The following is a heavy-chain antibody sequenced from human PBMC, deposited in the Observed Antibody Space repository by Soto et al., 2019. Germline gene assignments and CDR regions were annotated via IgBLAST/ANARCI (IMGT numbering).Heavy chain of an antibody. CDR1: GGSIGSYY. Sequence: PSETLSLTCTVSGGSIGSYYWSWIGQRPGKGLEWIGYIYYSGSTNYNPSLKSRVTISVDTSKNQFSLKLSSVTAADTAVYYCARVENGDSNWFDPWGQGTLVTVSS. CDR3: ARVENGDSNWFDP. CDR2: IYYSGST. J-gene: IGHJ5*02. V-gene: IGHV4-59*13. D-gene: IGHD4-17*01.